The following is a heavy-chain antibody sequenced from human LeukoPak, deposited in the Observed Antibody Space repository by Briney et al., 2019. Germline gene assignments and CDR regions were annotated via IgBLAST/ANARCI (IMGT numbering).Heavy chain of an antibody. CDR3: AKSIEAAVVVTDGDYFHY. CDR1: GFTFSSYA. J-gene: IGHJ4*02. D-gene: IGHD2-15*01. CDR2: ITGGGDTT. V-gene: IGHV3-23*01. Sequence: GRSLRLSCAASGFTFSSYAMTWVRQAPGKGLEWASSITGGGDTTYYADSVRGRFTISRDNSKSTLSVQMNSLRAEDTAVYYCAKSIEAAVVVTDGDYFHYWGQGSLVTVSS.